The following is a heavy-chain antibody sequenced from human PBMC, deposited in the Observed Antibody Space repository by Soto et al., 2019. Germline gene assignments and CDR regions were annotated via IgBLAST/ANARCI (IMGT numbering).Heavy chain of an antibody. CDR1: GFTFSSYG. V-gene: IGHV3-30*18. CDR2: ISYDGSNK. J-gene: IGHJ4*02. CDR3: AKDGISYYEN. D-gene: IGHD1-26*01. Sequence: LRLSCAASGFTFSSYGMHWVRQAPGKGLEWVAVISYDGSNKYYADSVKGRFTISRDNSKNTLYLQMNSLRAEDTAVYYCAKDGISYYENWGQGTLVTVSS.